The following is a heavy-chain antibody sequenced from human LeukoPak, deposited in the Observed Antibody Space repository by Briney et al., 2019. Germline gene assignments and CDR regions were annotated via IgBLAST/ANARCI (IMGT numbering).Heavy chain of an antibody. CDR2: INPSGGST. CDR3: ARDLPHYYGSGSYYRPDLFDY. V-gene: IGHV1-46*01. Sequence: ASVKVSCKASGYTFTSYYMHWVRQAPGQGLEWMGIINPSGGSTSYAQKFQGRVTMTRDTSTSTVYMELSSLRSEDTAVYYCARDLPHYYGSGSYYRPDLFDYWGQGTLVTVSS. D-gene: IGHD3-10*01. CDR1: GYTFTSYY. J-gene: IGHJ4*02.